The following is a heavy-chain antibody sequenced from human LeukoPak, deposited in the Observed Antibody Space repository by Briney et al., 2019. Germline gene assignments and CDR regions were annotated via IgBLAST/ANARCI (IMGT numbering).Heavy chain of an antibody. CDR1: GFTFSGYY. CDR2: INPKSCAT. V-gene: IGHV1-2*02. Sequence: ASDKVSCKSSGFTFSGYYMHWVRQAPGQGLEWMGWINPKSCATNYAEKFQGRVTVTRDPPISTAYMELSGLRSDDTAVYYCARIVRYSGPFDYWGQGGLVVVSS. D-gene: IGHD3-10*01. J-gene: IGHJ4*02. CDR3: ARIVRYSGPFDY.